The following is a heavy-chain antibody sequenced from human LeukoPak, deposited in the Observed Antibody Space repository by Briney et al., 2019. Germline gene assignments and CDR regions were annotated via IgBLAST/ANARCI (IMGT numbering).Heavy chain of an antibody. Sequence: GSAKVSCKASGYTFTNYYMQWVRPGPGQGAEGMGIINPSGGSSRYAQKFQGRVTKIRGTSPRPVDMELRRLRSEDTAVYYWYARGTMVVVAIDDWGQGTLVTVSS. V-gene: IGHV1-46*01. CDR2: INPSGGSS. J-gene: IGHJ4*02. D-gene: IGHD3-22*01. CDR3: YARGTMVVVAIDD. CDR1: GYTFTNYY.